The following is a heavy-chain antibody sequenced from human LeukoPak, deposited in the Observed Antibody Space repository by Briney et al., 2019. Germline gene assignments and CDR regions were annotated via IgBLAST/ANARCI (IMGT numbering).Heavy chain of an antibody. V-gene: IGHV3-74*01. CDR1: GFTFSNYW. CDR2: INSDGNST. Sequence: PGGSLRLSCAVSGFTFSNYWMYWVRQAPGKRLVWVARINSDGNSTTYADSVEGRFTISRDNTKIMLHLQMHSRRVDASAVYFCTRTTKTADWYFDLWGRGTLVTVSS. J-gene: IGHJ2*01. CDR3: TRTTKTADWYFDL. D-gene: IGHD4-11*01.